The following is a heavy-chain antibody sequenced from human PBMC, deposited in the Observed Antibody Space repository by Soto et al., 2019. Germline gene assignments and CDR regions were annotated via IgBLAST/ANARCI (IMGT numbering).Heavy chain of an antibody. V-gene: IGHV3-21*01. Sequence: EVQLVESGGGLVTPGGSLRLSCAASGFTFSSYSMNWVRQAPGKGLEWVSSISSSSSYIYYADSVKGRFTISRDNAKNSLYLQLNSVRAEDTAVYYCAREPESTVTYDYWGQGTLVTVSS. D-gene: IGHD4-17*01. J-gene: IGHJ4*02. CDR2: ISSSSSYI. CDR1: GFTFSSYS. CDR3: AREPESTVTYDY.